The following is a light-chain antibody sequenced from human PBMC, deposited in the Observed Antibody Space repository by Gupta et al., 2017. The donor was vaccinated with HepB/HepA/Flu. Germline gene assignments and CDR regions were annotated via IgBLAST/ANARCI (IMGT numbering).Light chain of an antibody. Sequence: QSVLTQPSSASGTPGQSVTISCSGTSSNIGTNGVNWYRQFPGTAPTLLIYNNNLRPSEVPDRFSASKSGTSASLAISGLQSDDEAEFHCASWDDTRNGQVFGGGTKLTVL. CDR1: SSNIGTNG. V-gene: IGLV1-44*01. J-gene: IGLJ3*02. CDR2: NNN. CDR3: ASWDDTRNGQV.